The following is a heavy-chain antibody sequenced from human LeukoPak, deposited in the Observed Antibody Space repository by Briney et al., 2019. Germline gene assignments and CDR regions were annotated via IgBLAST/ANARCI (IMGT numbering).Heavy chain of an antibody. V-gene: IGHV4-59*01. J-gene: IGHJ5*02. CDR3: ARGLTAAGSNWFDP. Sequence: SETVPLTCSVSCGSISSYYWSWIRQPPGKGLEWIGYIYSSGTTNYKPSLKSRVTISVDTSNNQFSLKLSSVTAADTAVYYCARGLTAAGSNWFDPWGQGTLVTVSS. D-gene: IGHD6-13*01. CDR1: CGSISSYY. CDR2: IYSSGTT.